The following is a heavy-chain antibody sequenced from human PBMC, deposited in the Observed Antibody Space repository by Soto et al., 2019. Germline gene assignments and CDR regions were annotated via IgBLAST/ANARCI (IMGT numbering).Heavy chain of an antibody. Sequence: SETLSLTCTVSGGSISSGDYYWSWIRQPPGKGLEWIGYIYYSGSTYYNPSLKSRVTISVDTSKNQFSLKLSSVTAADTAVYYCARLAYCGGDCSGNAFDIWGQGTMVTVSS. CDR1: GGSISSGDYY. D-gene: IGHD2-21*02. J-gene: IGHJ3*02. CDR3: ARLAYCGGDCSGNAFDI. CDR2: IYYSGST. V-gene: IGHV4-30-4*01.